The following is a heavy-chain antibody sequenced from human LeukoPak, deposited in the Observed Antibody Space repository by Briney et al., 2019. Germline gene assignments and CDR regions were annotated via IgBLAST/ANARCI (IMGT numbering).Heavy chain of an antibody. D-gene: IGHD3-22*01. J-gene: IGHJ4*02. Sequence: GGSLRLSCAASGFTFSSYGMHWVRQAPGKGLEWVAVIWYDGSNKYYAGSVKGRFTISRDNSKNTLYLQMNSLRAEDTAVYYCARDDTYYYDSSGYYYGRGTLDYWGQGTLVTVSS. CDR2: IWYDGSNK. CDR3: ARDDTYYYDSSGYYYGRGTLDY. CDR1: GFTFSSYG. V-gene: IGHV3-33*01.